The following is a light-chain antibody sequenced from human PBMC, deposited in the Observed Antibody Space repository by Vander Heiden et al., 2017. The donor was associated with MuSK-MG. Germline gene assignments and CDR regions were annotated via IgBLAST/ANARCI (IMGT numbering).Light chain of an antibody. CDR3: QQYNSYWWT. Sequence: DIQMTQSPSTLSASVGDRVTISCRASPSLSSYLAWYQQKPGKAPRILISKASTLEGGVPSRFSGSGSGTEFTLTISSLQPDDFATYYCQQYNSYWWTFGQGTKVEIK. CDR2: KAS. CDR1: PSLSSY. V-gene: IGKV1-5*03. J-gene: IGKJ1*01.